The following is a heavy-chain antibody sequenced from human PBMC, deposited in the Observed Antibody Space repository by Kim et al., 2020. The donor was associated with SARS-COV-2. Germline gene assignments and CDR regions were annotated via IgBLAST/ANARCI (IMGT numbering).Heavy chain of an antibody. D-gene: IGHD3-10*01. Sequence: GGSLRLSCAASGFTFSSYWMSWVRQAPGKGLEWVANIKQDGSEKFLVDSVKGRFTISRDNAKNSLYLQMNSLRAEDTAVYYCARGHFGEPSRYGMDVWGQGTTVTVSS. CDR1: GFTFSSYW. CDR3: ARGHFGEPSRYGMDV. CDR2: IKQDGSEK. J-gene: IGHJ6*02. V-gene: IGHV3-7*03.